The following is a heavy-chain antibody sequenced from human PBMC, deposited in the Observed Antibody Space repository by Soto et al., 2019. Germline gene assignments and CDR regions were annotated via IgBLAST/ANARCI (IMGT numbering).Heavy chain of an antibody. CDR3: ARDSQYSTDWQRFDS. Sequence: QVQLVQSGVEVKKPGASVKVSCKASGYTFTNYAISWVRQAPGRGLEWMGWVNTYNGNPNYAQIFQGRVTMTTDTSPGTAYMELRSLKSDDSAVYYWARDSQYSTDWQRFDSWGQGTLVTVSS. CDR1: GYTFTNYA. J-gene: IGHJ4*02. CDR2: VNTYNGNP. D-gene: IGHD6-6*01. V-gene: IGHV1-18*01.